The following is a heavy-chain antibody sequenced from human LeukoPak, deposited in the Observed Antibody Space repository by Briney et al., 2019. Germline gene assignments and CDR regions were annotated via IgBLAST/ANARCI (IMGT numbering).Heavy chain of an antibody. D-gene: IGHD3-22*01. Sequence: ASVSVSCKASGYTFTSYGISWVRQAPGQGLEWMGWISIYNGNTNYAQKFQGRVTMSTDTMTADTSTSTAYMELRSLRSEDTAVYYCARFGYDSSGYHFDYWGQGTLVTVSS. V-gene: IGHV1-18*04. CDR1: GYTFTSYG. CDR2: ISIYNGNT. J-gene: IGHJ4*02. CDR3: ARFGYDSSGYHFDY.